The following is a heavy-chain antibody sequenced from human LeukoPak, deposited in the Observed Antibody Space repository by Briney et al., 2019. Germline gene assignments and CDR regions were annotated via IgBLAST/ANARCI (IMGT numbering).Heavy chain of an antibody. V-gene: IGHV4-59*01. Sequence: PSETLSLTCTVSGGSIRNYYWTWIRQPPGKGLEWIGYRYYSGSTNYNTSLQSRVSMSIDTSKNQFSLNLSSVTAADTALYYCARSQSSGKTAAGDAYYFYHGMDVWGLGTTVTVS. CDR2: RYYSGST. D-gene: IGHD6-13*01. J-gene: IGHJ6*02. CDR1: GGSIRNYY. CDR3: ARSQSSGKTAAGDAYYFYHGMDV.